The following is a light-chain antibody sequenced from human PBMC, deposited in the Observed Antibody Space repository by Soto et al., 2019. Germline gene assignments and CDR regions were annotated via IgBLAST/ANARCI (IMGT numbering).Light chain of an antibody. J-gene: IGKJ1*01. CDR1: QSVSSNY. CDR3: QQYANSPPT. Sequence: EIVLTQSSGTLSLSPGERATLSCRASQSVSSNYLAWYQQKPGQAPRLLIYGASTRATGIPDRFSGSGSGTDFTLTISRLEPEDFAVYYCQQYANSPPTFGQGTKVDIK. CDR2: GAS. V-gene: IGKV3-20*01.